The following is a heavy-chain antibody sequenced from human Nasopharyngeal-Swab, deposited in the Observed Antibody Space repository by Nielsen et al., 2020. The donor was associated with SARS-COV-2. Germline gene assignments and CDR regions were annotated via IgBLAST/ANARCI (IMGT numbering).Heavy chain of an antibody. CDR2: IIPIFGTA. D-gene: IGHD2-2*01. CDR3: ARDLGCSSTSCYEGNWFDP. J-gene: IGHJ5*02. Sequence: WVRQAPGQRLEWMGGIIPIFGTANYAQKFQGRVTITADESTSTAYMELSSLRSEDTAVYYCARDLGCSSTSCYEGNWFDPWGQGTLVTVSS. V-gene: IGHV1-69*01.